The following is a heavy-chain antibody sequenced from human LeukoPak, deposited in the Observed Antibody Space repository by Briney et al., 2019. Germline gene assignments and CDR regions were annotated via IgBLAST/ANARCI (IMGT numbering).Heavy chain of an antibody. V-gene: IGHV4-4*07. Sequence: NPSETLSLTCTVSGGSISSYYWSWIRQPAGKGLGWIGRIYTSGSTTYNPPLKRRITLYVDTYQNQFYLQLSSVPAADTATYYCARHQETYPGAPWYNWFDPWGQGTLVTVSS. CDR1: GGSISSYY. D-gene: IGHD7-27*01. J-gene: IGHJ5*02. CDR2: IYTSGST. CDR3: ARHQETYPGAPWYNWFDP.